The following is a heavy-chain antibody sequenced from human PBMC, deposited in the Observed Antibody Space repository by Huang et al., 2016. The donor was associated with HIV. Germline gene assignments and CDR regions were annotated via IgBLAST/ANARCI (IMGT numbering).Heavy chain of an antibody. CDR1: GGSISHYY. J-gene: IGHJ6*02. CDR3: ARVTYYYDSSGYLVDHNGMDV. Sequence: QVQLQESGPGLVKPSETLSLTCTVSGGSISHYYWSWIRQPPGKGLEWIGYSHYSGRTNYNPSLQGRVTISVDTSKNQFSRRLSSVTAADTAVYYCARVTYYYDSSGYLVDHNGMDVWGQGTTVTVSS. D-gene: IGHD3-22*01. V-gene: IGHV4-59*01. CDR2: SHYSGRT.